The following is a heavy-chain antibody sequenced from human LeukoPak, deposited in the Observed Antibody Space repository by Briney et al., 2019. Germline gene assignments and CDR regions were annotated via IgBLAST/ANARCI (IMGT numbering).Heavy chain of an antibody. J-gene: IGHJ5*01. V-gene: IGHV4-34*01. CDR1: GGSFSGYY. CDR3: ARFPGKGVDS. CDR2: INHSGST. Sequence: SETLSLTCAVYGGSFSGYYWSWIRQPPGKGLEWIGEINHSGSTNYNPSLKSRVTISVDTSKNQFSLKLSSVTAADTAVYYCARFPGKGVDSWGQGTLVTVSS.